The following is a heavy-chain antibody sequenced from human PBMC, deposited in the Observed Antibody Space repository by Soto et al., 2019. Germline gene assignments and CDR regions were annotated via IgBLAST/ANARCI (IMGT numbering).Heavy chain of an antibody. CDR1: GYTFTSYG. CDR3: ARDGPALAYCGGDCYSWYHYYGMDV. D-gene: IGHD2-21*02. Sequence: GASVKVSCKASGYTFTSYGISWVRQAPGQGLEWMGWISAYNGNTNYAQKLQGRVTMTTDTSTSTAYMELRSLRSDDTAVYYCARDGPALAYCGGDCYSWYHYYGMDVWGQGTTVTVSS. J-gene: IGHJ6*02. V-gene: IGHV1-18*04. CDR2: ISAYNGNT.